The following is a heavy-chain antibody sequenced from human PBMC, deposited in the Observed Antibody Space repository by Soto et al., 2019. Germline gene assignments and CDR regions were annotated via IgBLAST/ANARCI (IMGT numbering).Heavy chain of an antibody. D-gene: IGHD1-1*01. Sequence: QVHLVQSGAEVKKPGASVKVSCKGSGYTFTSYGITWVRQAPGQGLEWMGWISAPNGNTDYAQKLQGRVTVTRDTSTSTAYMELRSRRSDDTAVYYCARGRYGDYWGQGALVTVSS. CDR3: ARGRYGDY. CDR1: GYTFTSYG. V-gene: IGHV1-18*01. CDR2: ISAPNGNT. J-gene: IGHJ4*02.